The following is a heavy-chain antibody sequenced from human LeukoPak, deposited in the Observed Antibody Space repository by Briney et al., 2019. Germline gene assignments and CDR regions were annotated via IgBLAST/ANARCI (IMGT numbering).Heavy chain of an antibody. CDR3: ARRVRKIVGAYYFDY. CDR1: GGSVSGYY. Sequence: SETLSLTCTVSGGSVSGYYWIWMRQPPGKALEWIGYIYYSGSTNYNPSLKSRVTTSIDTSKNQFSLKLSSVTAADTAVYYCARRVRKIVGAYYFDYWGQGTLVTVSS. CDR2: IYYSGST. V-gene: IGHV4-59*08. J-gene: IGHJ4*02. D-gene: IGHD1-26*01.